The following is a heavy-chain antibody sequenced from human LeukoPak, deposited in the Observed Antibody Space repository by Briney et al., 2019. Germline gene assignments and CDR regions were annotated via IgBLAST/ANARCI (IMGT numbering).Heavy chain of an antibody. CDR3: ARGSEGYSGSYYLAY. Sequence: TASETLSLTCAVSGGSISSGGYSWSWIRQPPGKGLEWIGYIYRSGSTYYNPSLKSRVSISVDRSKNQFSLRLSSVTAADTAVYYCARGSEGYSGSYYLAYWGQGTLVTVSS. CDR1: GGSISSGGYS. V-gene: IGHV4-30-2*01. D-gene: IGHD1-26*01. CDR2: IYRSGST. J-gene: IGHJ4*02.